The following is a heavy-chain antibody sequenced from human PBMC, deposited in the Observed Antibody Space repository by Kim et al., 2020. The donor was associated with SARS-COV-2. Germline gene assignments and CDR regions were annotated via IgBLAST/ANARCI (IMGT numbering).Heavy chain of an antibody. Sequence: SETLSLTCTVSGGSISSYYWSWIRQPPGKGLEWIGYIYYSGSTNYNPSLKSRVTISVDTSKNQFSLKLSSVTAADTAVYYCARDLHPYGSGSYYRWFDPWGQGTLVTVSS. CDR1: GGSISSYY. J-gene: IGHJ5*02. V-gene: IGHV4-59*13. D-gene: IGHD3-10*01. CDR3: ARDLHPYGSGSYYRWFDP. CDR2: IYYSGST.